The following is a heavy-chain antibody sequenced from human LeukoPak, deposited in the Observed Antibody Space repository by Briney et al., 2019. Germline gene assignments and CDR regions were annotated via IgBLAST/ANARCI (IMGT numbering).Heavy chain of an antibody. V-gene: IGHV3-48*03. CDR3: ARVPRAVGD. CDR1: GFTFSSYE. CDR2: ISSSGTII. J-gene: IGHJ1*01. Sequence: AGGSLRLSCAASGFTFSSYEMNWVRQAPGKGLEWVSYISSSGTIIYYADSVEGRFTISRDNAKNSLYLQMNSLRDEDTAVYYCARVPRAVGDWGQGTLVTVSS. D-gene: IGHD2-15*01.